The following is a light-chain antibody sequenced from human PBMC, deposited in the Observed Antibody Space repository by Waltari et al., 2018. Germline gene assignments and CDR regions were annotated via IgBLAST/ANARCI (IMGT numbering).Light chain of an antibody. CDR3: QHDYGSPT. Sequence: DIQMTQSLYSLSASVGDRVTITCQASENVNNYLNWYQQKPGKAPKLLIYMASTLQSGVPSRFSGSGSGTDYTFTISSLQSEDVATYYCQHDYGSPTFGEGTKVGI. J-gene: IGKJ4*01. CDR2: MAS. V-gene: IGKV1-39*01. CDR1: ENVNNY.